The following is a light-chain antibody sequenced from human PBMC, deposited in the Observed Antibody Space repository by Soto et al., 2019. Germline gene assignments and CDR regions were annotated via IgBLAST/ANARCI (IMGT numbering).Light chain of an antibody. CDR1: QSVSSN. CDR2: GAS. V-gene: IGKV3-15*01. CDR3: QQYNNWPPPIT. Sequence: EIVMTQSPATLSVSPGERATLSCRASQSVSSNLAWYQQKPGQAPRLLIYGASTRATGIPARFSGSGSGTEFPLTISSLQSEDFAVYYCQQYNNWPPPITFGQGTRLELK. J-gene: IGKJ5*01.